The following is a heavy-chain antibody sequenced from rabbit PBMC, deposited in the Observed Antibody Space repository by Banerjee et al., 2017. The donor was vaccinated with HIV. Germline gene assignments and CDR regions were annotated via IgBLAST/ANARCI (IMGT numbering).Heavy chain of an antibody. D-gene: IGHD6-1*01. CDR3: ARGDTYGYAGGAYANSLNL. Sequence: QEQLVESGGGLVQPEGSLTLTCKASGFDFSSNAMFWVRQAPGKGLEWIACIAAGSGSTYYASWAKGRFTISRTSSPPVALQMTSLTAADTATYFCARGDTYGYAGGAYANSLNLWGQGTLVTVS. V-gene: IGHV1S45*01. CDR1: GFDFSSNA. J-gene: IGHJ3*01. CDR2: IAAGSGST.